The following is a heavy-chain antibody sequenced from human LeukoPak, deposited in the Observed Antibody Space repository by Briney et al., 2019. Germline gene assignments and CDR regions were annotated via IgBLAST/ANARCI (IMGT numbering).Heavy chain of an antibody. CDR3: ARDPTPRYCSGGSCYTHYGMDV. J-gene: IGHJ6*02. CDR1: GFTFSSYT. CDR2: ISSSSSYI. Sequence: PGGSLRLSCAASGFTFSSYTMNWVRQAPGKGLEWVSSISSSSSYIYYADSVKGRLTISRDNAKNSLYLQMNSLRAEDTAVYYCARDPTPRYCSGGSCYTHYGMDVWGQGTTGNVSS. V-gene: IGHV3-21*01. D-gene: IGHD2-15*01.